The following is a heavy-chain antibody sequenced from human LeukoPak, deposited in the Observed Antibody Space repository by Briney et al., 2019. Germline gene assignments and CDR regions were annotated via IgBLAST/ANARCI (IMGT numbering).Heavy chain of an antibody. CDR3: ARTANYYYYYMDV. CDR2: INHSGST. CDR1: GGSFSGYY. J-gene: IGHJ6*03. V-gene: IGHV4-34*01. Sequence: SETLSLTCAVYGGSFSGYYWSWIRQPPGKGLEWIGEINHSGSTNYNPSLKSRVTISVDSSKNQFSLKLSSVTAADTAVYYCARTANYYYYYMDVWGKGTTVTVSS.